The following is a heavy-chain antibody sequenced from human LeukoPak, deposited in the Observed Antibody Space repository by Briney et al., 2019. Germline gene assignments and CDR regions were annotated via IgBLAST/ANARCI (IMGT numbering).Heavy chain of an antibody. Sequence: TSETLSLTCAVYGGSFSGYYWGWIRQPPGKGLEWIGEINHSGSTNYNPSLKSRVTISVDTSKNQFSLKLSSVTAADTAVYYCARSSPYGSGSYGFAYYYYYMDVWGKGTTVTVSS. CDR1: GGSFSGYY. CDR3: ARSSPYGSGSYGFAYYYYYMDV. V-gene: IGHV4-34*01. J-gene: IGHJ6*03. D-gene: IGHD3-10*01. CDR2: INHSGST.